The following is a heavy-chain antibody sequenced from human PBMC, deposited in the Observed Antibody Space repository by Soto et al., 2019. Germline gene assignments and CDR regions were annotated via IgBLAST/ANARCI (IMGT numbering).Heavy chain of an antibody. CDR2: ISAYNGNT. Sequence: GASVKVSCKASGYTFTSYGISWVRQAPGQGLEWMGWISAYNGNTNYAQKLQDRVTMTTDTSTSTAYMELRSLRSDDTAVYYCAATIQEDIVVVPAAMSTHNWFDPWGQGTLVTVSS. CDR1: GYTFTSYG. D-gene: IGHD2-2*01. V-gene: IGHV1-18*04. J-gene: IGHJ5*02. CDR3: AATIQEDIVVVPAAMSTHNWFDP.